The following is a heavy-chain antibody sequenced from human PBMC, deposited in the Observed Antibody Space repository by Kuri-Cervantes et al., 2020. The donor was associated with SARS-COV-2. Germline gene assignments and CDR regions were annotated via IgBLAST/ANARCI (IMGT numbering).Heavy chain of an antibody. CDR1: GDSIRDYY. Sequence: SETLSLPCNAFGDSIRDYYWNWIRQSPGKGLEWIGYVYYSGITDYNPSLKSRVTISVHTSNNQFSMRLNSVTAADTAIYYCARSWVSVAARYGGFDNWGQGTLVTVSS. J-gene: IGHJ4*02. CDR2: VYYSGIT. CDR3: ARSWVSVAARYGGFDN. V-gene: IGHV4-59*01. D-gene: IGHD6-19*01.